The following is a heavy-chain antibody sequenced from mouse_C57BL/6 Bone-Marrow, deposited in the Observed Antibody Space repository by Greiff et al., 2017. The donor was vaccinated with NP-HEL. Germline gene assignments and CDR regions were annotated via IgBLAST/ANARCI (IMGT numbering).Heavy chain of an antibody. Sequence: QVQLQQPGAELVKPGASVKLSCKASGYTFTSYWMQWVKQRPGQGLEWIGEIDPSDSYTNYNQKFKGKATLTVDKSSSTAYMQLSSLTSEDSAVYYCARSPGYYGSRGYFDYWGQGTTLTVSS. CDR1: GYTFTSYW. CDR2: IDPSDSYT. CDR3: ARSPGYYGSRGYFDY. V-gene: IGHV1-50*01. J-gene: IGHJ2*01. D-gene: IGHD1-1*01.